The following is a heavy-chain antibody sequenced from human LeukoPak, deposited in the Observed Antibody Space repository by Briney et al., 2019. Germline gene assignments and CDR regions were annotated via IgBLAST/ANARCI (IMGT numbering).Heavy chain of an antibody. J-gene: IGHJ6*03. CDR3: ARDPMTPPGGYYYMDV. D-gene: IGHD3-10*01. CDR2: ISSSGSII. Sequence: PGGSLRLSCAASGFTFSSYEMNWVRQAPGKGLEWVSYISSSGSIIYYADSVKGRFTISRDNAKNSLYPQMNSLRAEDTAVYYCARDPMTPPGGYYYMDVWGKGTTVTVSS. V-gene: IGHV3-48*03. CDR1: GFTFSSYE.